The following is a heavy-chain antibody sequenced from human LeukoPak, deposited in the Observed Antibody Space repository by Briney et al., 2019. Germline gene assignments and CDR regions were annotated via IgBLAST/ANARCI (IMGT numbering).Heavy chain of an antibody. J-gene: IGHJ4*02. CDR2: IYHSGST. CDR3: ARVWPSTYSNEGGVDY. V-gene: IGHV4-38-2*02. D-gene: IGHD4-11*01. CDR1: GYSISSGYY. Sequence: SETLSLTCTVSGYSISSGYYWGWIRQPPGKGLEWIGSIYHSGSTYYNPSLKSRVTISVDTSKNQFSLKLSSVTAADTAVYYCARVWPSTYSNEGGVDYWGQGTLVTVS.